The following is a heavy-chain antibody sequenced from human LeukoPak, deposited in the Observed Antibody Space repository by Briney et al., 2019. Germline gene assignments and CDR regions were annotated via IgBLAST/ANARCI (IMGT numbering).Heavy chain of an antibody. CDR1: GFTFSSYG. CDR2: ISGSGGST. J-gene: IGHJ4*02. V-gene: IGHV3-23*01. CDR3: ATGGYSYGFFDY. Sequence: PGGSLRLSCAASGFTFSSYGMSWVRQAPGKGLEWVSAISGSGGSTYYADSVKGRFTISRDNSKNTLYLQMNSLRVEDTAVHYCATGGYSYGFFDYWGQGTLVTVSS. D-gene: IGHD5-18*01.